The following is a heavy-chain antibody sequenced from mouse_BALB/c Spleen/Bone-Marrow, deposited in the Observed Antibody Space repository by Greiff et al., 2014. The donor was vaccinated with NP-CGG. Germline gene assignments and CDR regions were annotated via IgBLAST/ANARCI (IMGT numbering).Heavy chain of an antibody. CDR2: INPSNGRT. Sequence: QVQLQQPGAELVKPGASVKLSCKASGYTFTGYWMHWVKQRPGQGLEWIGEINPSNGRTNYNEKFKSMATLTVDKSSSTAYMQLSSLTSEVSAVFYGAKLFYGSSYIVDFWGQGTSVTVSS. CDR1: GYTFTGYW. D-gene: IGHD1-1*01. CDR3: AKLFYGSSYIVDF. V-gene: IGHV1S81*02. J-gene: IGHJ4*01.